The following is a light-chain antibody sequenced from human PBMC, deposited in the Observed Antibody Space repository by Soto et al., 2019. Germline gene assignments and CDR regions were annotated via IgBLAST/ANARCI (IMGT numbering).Light chain of an antibody. CDR1: TGAVTSSHY. Sequence: QAVVTQEPSLTVSPGGTVTLTCGSSTGAVTSSHYPYWFQQKPGQAPRALIYDTSNKHSWTPALFSGSLLGGKPALILSGAQPEDEADYYCSLSYSDVRVFGGGTKLTVL. V-gene: IGLV7-46*01. CDR2: DTS. J-gene: IGLJ3*02. CDR3: SLSYSDVRV.